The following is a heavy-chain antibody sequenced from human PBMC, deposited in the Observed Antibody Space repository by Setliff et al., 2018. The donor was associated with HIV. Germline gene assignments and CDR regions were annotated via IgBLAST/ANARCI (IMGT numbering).Heavy chain of an antibody. V-gene: IGHV1-18*01. J-gene: IGHJ3*02. D-gene: IGHD6-19*01. CDR3: ASGRGEYSSGWFSSALDI. CDR1: GSTFTSYG. CDR2: ISGYNGNT. Sequence: ASVKVSCKASGSTFTSYGISWVRQAPGQGLEWMGWISGYNGNTNYAQKFQGRVTMTTDTSTSTAYMQLRSLRTDDTAVYYCASGRGEYSSGWFSSALDIWGQGTMVTVSS.